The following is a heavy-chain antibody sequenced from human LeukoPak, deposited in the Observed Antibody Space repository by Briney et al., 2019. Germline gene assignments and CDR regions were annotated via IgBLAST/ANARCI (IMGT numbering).Heavy chain of an antibody. Sequence: PGGSLRLSCAASGFTFSSYAMSWVRQAPGRGLEWVSAISGSGGSTYYADSVKGRFTISRDNSKNTLYLQMNSLRAEDTAVYYCAKDVGATTRLPIDYWGQGTLVTVSS. CDR3: AKDVGATTRLPIDY. D-gene: IGHD1-26*01. V-gene: IGHV3-23*01. J-gene: IGHJ4*02. CDR2: ISGSGGST. CDR1: GFTFSSYA.